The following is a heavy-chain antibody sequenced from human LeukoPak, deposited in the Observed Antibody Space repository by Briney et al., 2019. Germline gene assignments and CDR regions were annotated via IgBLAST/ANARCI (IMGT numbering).Heavy chain of an antibody. CDR2: INSDGSST. J-gene: IGHJ4*02. D-gene: IGHD3-16*01. CDR1: GFTFSSYW. V-gene: IGHV3-74*01. CDR3: ARDTAGIGVDY. Sequence: GGFLRLSCAASGFTFSSYWMHWVRQAPGKGLVWVSRINSDGSSTNYADSVKGRFTISRDNAKNTLYLQMNSLRAEDTAVYHCARDTAGIGVDYWGQGTLVTVSS.